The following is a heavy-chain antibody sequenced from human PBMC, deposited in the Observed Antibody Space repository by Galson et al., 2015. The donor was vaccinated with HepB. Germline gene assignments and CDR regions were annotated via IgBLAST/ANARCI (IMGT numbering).Heavy chain of an antibody. CDR3: ARGPKRITMVRGVIPLDY. J-gene: IGHJ4*02. V-gene: IGHV1-18*04. Sequence: SVTVSCKASGYTFTSYGISWVRQAPGQGLEWMGWISAYNGNTNYAQKLQGRVTMTTDTSTSTAYMELRSLRSDDTAVYYCARGPKRITMVRGVIPLDYWGQGTLVTVSS. CDR1: GYTFTSYG. D-gene: IGHD3-10*01. CDR2: ISAYNGNT.